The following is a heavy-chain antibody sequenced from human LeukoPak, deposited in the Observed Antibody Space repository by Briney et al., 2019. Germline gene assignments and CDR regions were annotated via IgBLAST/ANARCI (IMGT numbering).Heavy chain of an antibody. Sequence: GASLKVSCKASGYTFSSYYMNWVRQAPGQGLEWMGWINPNSGGTNYAQKFQGRVTMTRDTSISTAYMELSRLRSDDTAVYYRVYFSGWDFDYWGQGTLVTVSS. V-gene: IGHV1-2*02. CDR3: VYFSGWDFDY. D-gene: IGHD6-19*01. CDR1: GYTFSSYY. J-gene: IGHJ4*02. CDR2: INPNSGGT.